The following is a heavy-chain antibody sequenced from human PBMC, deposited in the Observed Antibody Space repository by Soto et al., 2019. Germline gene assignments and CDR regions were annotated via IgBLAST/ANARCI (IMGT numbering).Heavy chain of an antibody. V-gene: IGHV3-30*18. CDR3: AKGLTPGMAAAGIYYYYGMDV. Sequence: GGSLRLSCAASGFTFSSYGMHWVRQAPGKGLEWVAVISYDGSNKYYADSVKGRFTISRDNSKNTLYLQMNSLRAEDTAVYYCAKGLTPGMAAAGIYYYYGMDVWGQGTTVTVSS. CDR2: ISYDGSNK. D-gene: IGHD6-13*01. J-gene: IGHJ6*02. CDR1: GFTFSSYG.